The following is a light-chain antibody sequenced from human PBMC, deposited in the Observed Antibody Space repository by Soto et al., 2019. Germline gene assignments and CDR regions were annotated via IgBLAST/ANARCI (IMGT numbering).Light chain of an antibody. CDR1: SSDVGGYNY. CDR2: EVN. J-gene: IGLJ2*01. Sequence: QSALTQPPSASGSPGQSVTIACTGTSSDVGGYNYVSWYQQHPGKAPKLMIYEVNKRPSGVPDRFSGSKSGNTASLTVSGLQGEVEADYYCSSYAGSTGVVFGGGTKVTVL. CDR3: SSYAGSTGVV. V-gene: IGLV2-8*01.